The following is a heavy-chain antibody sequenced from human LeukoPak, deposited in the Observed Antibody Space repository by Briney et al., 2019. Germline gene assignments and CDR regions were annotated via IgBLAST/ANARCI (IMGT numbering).Heavy chain of an antibody. CDR1: GYTFTKYA. V-gene: IGHV7-4-1*02. J-gene: IGHJ6*04. CDR3: ARVESHGSLGV. CDR2: INTNTGNP. D-gene: IGHD1-1*01. Sequence: ASVKFSCKASGYTFTKYAMNWVRQAPGQGLEWMGWINTNTGNPKYAQDFTGRFVFSLDTSVSTAYLQISSLKAEDTAVYYCARVESHGSLGVWGKGTTVTVSS.